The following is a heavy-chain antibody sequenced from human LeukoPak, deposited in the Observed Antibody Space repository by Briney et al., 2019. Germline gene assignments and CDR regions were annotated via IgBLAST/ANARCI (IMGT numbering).Heavy chain of an antibody. CDR3: ARHPFSNPFDF. J-gene: IGHJ4*02. D-gene: IGHD2/OR15-2a*01. CDR2: VYHTGNT. V-gene: IGHV4-59*08. Sequence: SETLSLTCTVSGASITSSYWSWIRQPPGKGLEWIGYVYHTGNTDYNPSLRSRVTISLDTSKSHFTLSLSSATAADTAVYFCARHPFSNPFDFWGRGTLVTVSS. CDR1: GASITSSY.